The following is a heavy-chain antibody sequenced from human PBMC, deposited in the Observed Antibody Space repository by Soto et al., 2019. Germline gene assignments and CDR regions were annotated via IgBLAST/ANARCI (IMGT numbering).Heavy chain of an antibody. CDR3: ARDLSFKVARPDGAYYYGMDV. V-gene: IGHV4-61*01. J-gene: IGHJ6*02. Sequence: SETLSLTCTVSGGSVSSGSYYWSWIRQPPGKGLEWIGYIYYSGSTNYNPSLKSRVTISVDTSKNQFSLKLSSVTAADTAVYYCARDLSFKVARPDGAYYYGMDVWGQGTTVTGSS. D-gene: IGHD6-6*01. CDR1: GGSVSSGSYY. CDR2: IYYSGST.